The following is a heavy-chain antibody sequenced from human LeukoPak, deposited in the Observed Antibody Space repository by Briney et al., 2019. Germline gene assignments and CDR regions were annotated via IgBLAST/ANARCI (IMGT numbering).Heavy chain of an antibody. Sequence: SETLSLTCAVYGGSFSGYYWSWIRQPPGKGLEWIGEINHSGSTNYNPSLKSRVTISVDTSKNQFSLKLSSVTAADTAVYYCARRLGEGGLDYWGQGTLVTVSS. D-gene: IGHD6-25*01. CDR3: ARRLGEGGLDY. CDR1: GGSFSGYY. CDR2: INHSGST. V-gene: IGHV4-34*01. J-gene: IGHJ4*02.